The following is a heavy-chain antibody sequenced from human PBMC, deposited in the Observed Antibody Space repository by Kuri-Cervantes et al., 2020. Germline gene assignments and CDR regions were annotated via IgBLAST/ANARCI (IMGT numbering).Heavy chain of an antibody. CDR1: GYTFTSYG. CDR3: ARRRSGWYYFDF. CDR2: ISAYNGNT. V-gene: IGHV1-18*01. Sequence: ASVKVSCQASGYTFTSYGISWVRQAPGQGLEWMGWISAYNGNTNYAQKLQGRVTMTTDTSTSTAYMELRTLRSDDTAVYYCARRRSGWYYFDFWGQGTLVTVSS. J-gene: IGHJ4*02. D-gene: IGHD6-19*01.